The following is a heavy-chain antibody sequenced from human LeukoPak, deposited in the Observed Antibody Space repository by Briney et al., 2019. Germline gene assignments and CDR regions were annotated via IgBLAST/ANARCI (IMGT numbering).Heavy chain of an antibody. CDR2: ISYDGSNK. CDR1: GFTFSSYA. J-gene: IGHJ4*02. Sequence: GGSLRLSCAASGFTFSSYAMHWVRQAPGKGLEWVAVISYDGSNKYYADSVKGRFTISRDNSKNTLYLQMNSLRAEDTAVYYCAKGALYDFWSGYYNSPYYFDYWGQGTLVTVSS. V-gene: IGHV3-30-3*01. D-gene: IGHD3-3*01. CDR3: AKGALYDFWSGYYNSPYYFDY.